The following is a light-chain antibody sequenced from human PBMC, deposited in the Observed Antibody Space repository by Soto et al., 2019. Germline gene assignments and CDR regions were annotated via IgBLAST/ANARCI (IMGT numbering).Light chain of an antibody. Sequence: DIQMSQSPSTLSAYVGDRVTITCRASQIISSWLAWYQQKPGKAPNLLIYKASSLESGVPSRFSGSGSGTEFTLTISSLQPDDFASYYCQQYNTYPWTFGQGTNVDI. CDR3: QQYNTYPWT. V-gene: IGKV1-5*03. CDR2: KAS. J-gene: IGKJ1*01. CDR1: QIISSW.